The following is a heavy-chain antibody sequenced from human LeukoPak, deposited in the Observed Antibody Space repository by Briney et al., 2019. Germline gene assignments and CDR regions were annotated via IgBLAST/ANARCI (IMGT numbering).Heavy chain of an antibody. D-gene: IGHD5-18*01. CDR1: VCIFSSYA. V-gene: IGHV1-69*06. CDR2: IIPMFGTA. Sequence: ASVKVSCKASVCIFSSYASSWVGQAGGQGLDWMGGIIPMFGTANYAQKFQGRATITADKSTRTAYMELSSLRSEDTAVYYCASPPPRRGYSYGYDAFDIWGQGTMVTVSS. J-gene: IGHJ3*02. CDR3: ASPPPRRGYSYGYDAFDI.